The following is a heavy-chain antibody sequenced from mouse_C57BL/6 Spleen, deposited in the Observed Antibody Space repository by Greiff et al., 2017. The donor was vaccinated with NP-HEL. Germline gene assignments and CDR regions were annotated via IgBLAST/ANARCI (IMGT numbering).Heavy chain of an antibody. J-gene: IGHJ4*01. CDR1: GYTFTSYW. CDR3: ARSVVGYDVGYYAMDY. D-gene: IGHD2-2*01. CDR2: IDPSDSET. Sequence: QVQLQQPGAELVRPGSSVKLSCKASGYTFTSYWMHWVKQRPIQGLEWIGNIDPSDSETHYNQKFKDKATLTVDKSSSKAYLHLSSLISEDSAVYYCARSVVGYDVGYYAMDYWGQGTSVTVSS. V-gene: IGHV1-52*01.